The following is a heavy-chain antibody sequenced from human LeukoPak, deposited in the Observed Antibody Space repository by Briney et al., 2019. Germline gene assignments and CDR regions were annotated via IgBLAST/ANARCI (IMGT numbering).Heavy chain of an antibody. J-gene: IGHJ4*02. D-gene: IGHD2-15*01. CDR1: GFTFSTNS. Sequence: GGSLRLSCAASGFTFSTNSMNWVRQVPGKGLEWVSSISSSSSNTYYADSVKGRFTISRDNAKNSLYLQMNSLRVEDTAVYYCAKEYCSGGRCYAYLDYWGPGTLVTVSS. CDR3: AKEYCSGGRCYAYLDY. V-gene: IGHV3-21*01. CDR2: ISSSSSNT.